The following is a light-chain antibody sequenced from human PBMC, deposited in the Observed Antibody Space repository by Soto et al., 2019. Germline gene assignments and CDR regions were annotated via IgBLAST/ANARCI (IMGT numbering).Light chain of an antibody. CDR3: SSYLGTTNLI. CDR2: EVN. J-gene: IGLJ2*01. V-gene: IGLV2-23*02. Sequence: QSALTQPASVSGSPGQSITISCTGASSDFGSYDLVSWYQHHPGKAPKLMIYEVNKRPSGVSNRFSGSKSGNTASLTISGLQAEDEADYYCSSYLGTTNLIFGGGTKLTVL. CDR1: SSDFGSYDL.